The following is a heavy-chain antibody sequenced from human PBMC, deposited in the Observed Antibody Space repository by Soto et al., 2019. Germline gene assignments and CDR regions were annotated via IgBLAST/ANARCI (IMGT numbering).Heavy chain of an antibody. J-gene: IGHJ4*02. CDR3: ARGGVFKYYYDSSGYYSALDY. CDR2: ISYDGSNK. V-gene: IGHV3-30-3*01. D-gene: IGHD3-22*01. Sequence: GGSLRLSCAASGFTFSSYAMHWVRQAPGKGLEWVAVISYDGSNKYYADSVKGRFTISRDNSKNTLYLQMNSLRAEDTAVYYCARGGVFKYYYDSSGYYSALDYWGQGTLVTVSS. CDR1: GFTFSSYA.